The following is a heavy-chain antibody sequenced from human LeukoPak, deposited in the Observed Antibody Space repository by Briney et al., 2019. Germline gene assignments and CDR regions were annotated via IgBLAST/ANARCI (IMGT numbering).Heavy chain of an antibody. J-gene: IGHJ4*02. CDR1: GGTFSSYA. D-gene: IGHD6-13*01. CDR2: IIPIFGTA. CDR3: AREDIIAAAGFDY. V-gene: IGHV1-69*05. Sequence: SVKVSCKASGGTFSSYAISWVRQAPGQGLEWMGGIIPIFGTANYAQKFQGRVTITTDESTSTAYMELSSLRSEDTAVYYCAREDIIAAAGFDYWGQGTLVTVSS.